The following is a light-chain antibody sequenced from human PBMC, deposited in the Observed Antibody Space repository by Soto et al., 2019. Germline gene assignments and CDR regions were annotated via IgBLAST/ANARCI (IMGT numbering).Light chain of an antibody. V-gene: IGLV1-40*01. CDR3: QSYDSNLSVV. CDR2: GDS. J-gene: IGLJ2*01. CDR1: SSNIGAGYE. Sequence: QSVLTQPPSVSGAPGRTVTISCTGSSSNIGAGYEVHWYQQFPGTAPKLLIYGDSNRPSGVPDRFSGSKSGTSASLAITGLQAEDEADYYCQSYDSNLSVVFGGGTKLTVL.